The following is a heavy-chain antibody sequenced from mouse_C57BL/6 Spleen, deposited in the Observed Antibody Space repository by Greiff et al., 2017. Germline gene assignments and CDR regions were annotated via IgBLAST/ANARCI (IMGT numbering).Heavy chain of an antibody. J-gene: IGHJ3*01. CDR3: ARRTTGTGAWFAY. V-gene: IGHV1-61*01. D-gene: IGHD4-1*01. Sequence: VQLQQPGAELVRPGSSVKLSCKASGYTFTSYWMDWVKQRPGQGLEWIGNIYPSDSETHYNQKFKDKATLTVDKSSSTAYMQLSSLTSEDSAVYYCARRTTGTGAWFAYWGQGTLVTVSA. CDR1: GYTFTSYW. CDR2: IYPSDSET.